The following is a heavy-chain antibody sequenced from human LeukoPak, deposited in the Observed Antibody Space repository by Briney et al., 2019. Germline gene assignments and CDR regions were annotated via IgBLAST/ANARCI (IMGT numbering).Heavy chain of an antibody. J-gene: IGHJ2*01. D-gene: IGHD2-2*01. Sequence: SETLSLTCAVYGGSFSGYYWSWIRQPPGKGLEWIGEINHSGSTNYDPSLKSRVTISVDTSKNQFSLKLSSVTAADTAVYYCARETKYCSSTSCYGGYFDLWGRGTLVTVSS. CDR2: INHSGST. CDR3: ARETKYCSSTSCYGGYFDL. V-gene: IGHV4-34*01. CDR1: GGSFSGYY.